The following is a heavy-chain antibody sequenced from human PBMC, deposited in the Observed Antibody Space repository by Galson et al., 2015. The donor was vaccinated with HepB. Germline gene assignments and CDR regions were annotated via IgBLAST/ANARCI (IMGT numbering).Heavy chain of an antibody. D-gene: IGHD2-2*01. CDR2: ISAGGVNT. Sequence: SLRLSCAASGFTFTTYAMRWVRQAPGKGLEWVSTISAGGVNTYYADSVQGRFTISRDNSKSTLSLQMSTLRTQDTAVYYCAKDRGWRTRYCSTTSCGIDFWGQGTLVTVSS. CDR3: AKDRGWRTRYCSTTSCGIDF. CDR1: GFTFTTYA. V-gene: IGHV3-23*01. J-gene: IGHJ4*02.